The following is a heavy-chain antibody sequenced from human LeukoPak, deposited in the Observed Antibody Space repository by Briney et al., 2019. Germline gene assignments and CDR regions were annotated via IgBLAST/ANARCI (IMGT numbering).Heavy chain of an antibody. Sequence: SETLSLTCTVSGGSLSSGGYYWSWIRQAPGKGLEWIGYIFHSGSTYYNPSLKSRVTISVDTSKNQFSLKLSSVTAADTAVYYCARGPFYGDYRYYGMDVWGQGTTVTVSS. V-gene: IGHV4-30-2*05. CDR3: ARGPFYGDYRYYGMDV. D-gene: IGHD4-17*01. CDR2: IFHSGST. CDR1: GGSLSSGGYY. J-gene: IGHJ6*02.